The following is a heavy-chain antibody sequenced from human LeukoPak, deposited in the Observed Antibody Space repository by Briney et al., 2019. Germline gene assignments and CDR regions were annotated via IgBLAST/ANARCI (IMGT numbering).Heavy chain of an antibody. V-gene: IGHV4-59*01. CDR3: ARGARLGRYFDWLPNAPDAFDI. Sequence: SETLSLTCTVSGGSISSYYWSWIRQPPGKGLEWIGYIYYSGSTNYNPSLKSRVTISVDTSKNQFSLKLSSVTAADTAVYYCARGARLGRYFDWLPNAPDAFDIWGQGTMVTVSS. CDR2: IYYSGST. CDR1: GGSISSYY. J-gene: IGHJ3*02. D-gene: IGHD3-9*01.